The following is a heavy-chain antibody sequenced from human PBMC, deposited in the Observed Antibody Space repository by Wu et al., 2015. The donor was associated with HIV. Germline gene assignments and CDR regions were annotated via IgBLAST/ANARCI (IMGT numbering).Heavy chain of an antibody. J-gene: IGHJ5*02. V-gene: IGHV1-46*03. D-gene: IGHD3-3*01. Sequence: QVQLVQSGAEVKKPGASVKVSCKASGYTFTSYYMHWVRQAPGQGLEWMGIINPSGGSTSYAQKFQGRVTMTRDTSTSTVYMELSSLRSEDTAVYYCARGGLFWSGYHDWFDPWGQGTLVTVSS. CDR1: GYTFTSYY. CDR3: ARGGLFWSGYHDWFDP. CDR2: INPSGGST.